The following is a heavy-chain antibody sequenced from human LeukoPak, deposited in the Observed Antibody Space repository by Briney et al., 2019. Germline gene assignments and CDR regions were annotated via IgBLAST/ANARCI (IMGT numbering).Heavy chain of an antibody. CDR1: GFTFSSYG. D-gene: IGHD3-10*01. CDR2: ISYDGSDK. Sequence: GGSLRLSCAASGFTFSSYGMHWVRQAPGKGLEWVAVISYDGSDKYYADSVKGRFTISRDHSKNTLYLQMNSLRAEDTAVYYCAKDLELVVYYYGSGSYYKVPQTPLDYWGQGTLVTVSS. CDR3: AKDLELVVYYYGSGSYYKVPQTPLDY. J-gene: IGHJ4*02. V-gene: IGHV3-30*18.